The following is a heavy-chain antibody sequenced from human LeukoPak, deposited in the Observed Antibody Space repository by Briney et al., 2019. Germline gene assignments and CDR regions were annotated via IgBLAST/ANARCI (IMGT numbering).Heavy chain of an antibody. Sequence: GGSLRLSCSASGFTFGSYGMHWVRQAPGKGLEWGAAIWYDGSNRYYADSVKGRFTISRDNSENTLYLQMNSLRAEDTAVYYCVRAGALVIREYYFDYWGQGTLVTVSS. J-gene: IGHJ4*02. CDR3: VRAGALVIREYYFDY. D-gene: IGHD3-9*01. CDR2: IWYDGSNR. CDR1: GFTFGSYG. V-gene: IGHV3-33*01.